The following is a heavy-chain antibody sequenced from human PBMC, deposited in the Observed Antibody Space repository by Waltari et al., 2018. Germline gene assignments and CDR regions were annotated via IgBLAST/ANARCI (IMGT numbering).Heavy chain of an antibody. V-gene: IGHV7-4-1*02. CDR3: ARLRASLTGFGPYGLDV. CDR1: GYTFNTYE. J-gene: IGHJ6*02. CDR2: INTNTGNP. D-gene: IGHD3-9*01. Sequence: VQLVQSGAEVMKPGASVKLSCTASGYTFNTYEINWVRQAPGQGPEWMGWINTNTGNPTYAQDFTGRFVFSLDASVSTAYLLITGLKADDTAVYYCARLRASLTGFGPYGLDVWGQGTKVTVSS.